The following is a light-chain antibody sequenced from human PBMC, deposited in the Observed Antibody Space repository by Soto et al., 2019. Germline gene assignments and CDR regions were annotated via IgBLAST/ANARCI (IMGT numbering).Light chain of an antibody. Sequence: QSVLTQPPSVSGAPGQRVTISCTGINSNIGAGFDVHWYQQLPGTAPKLLIYSNNERPSGVPDRLSGSKSGTSASLAISGLQSEDEADYYCAAWGDSLNGRVFGGGTQLTVL. J-gene: IGLJ3*02. CDR3: AAWGDSLNGRV. CDR2: SNN. CDR1: NSNIGAGFD. V-gene: IGLV1-40*01.